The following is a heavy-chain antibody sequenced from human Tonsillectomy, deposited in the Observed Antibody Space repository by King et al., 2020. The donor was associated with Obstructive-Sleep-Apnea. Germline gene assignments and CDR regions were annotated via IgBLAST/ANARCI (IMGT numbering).Heavy chain of an antibody. Sequence: VQLVESGGGLVQPGRSLRLSCTASGFTFGDYAMSWFRQAPGKGLEWVGFIRSKAYGGTTEYAASVKGRFTISRDDSKSIAYLQMNSLKTEDTAVYYCTRDCSSTSCYDYYYGMEVWGQGTTVTVSS. V-gene: IGHV3-49*03. J-gene: IGHJ6*02. CDR1: GFTFGDYA. CDR2: IRSKAYGGTT. D-gene: IGHD2-2*01. CDR3: TRDCSSTSCYDYYYGMEV.